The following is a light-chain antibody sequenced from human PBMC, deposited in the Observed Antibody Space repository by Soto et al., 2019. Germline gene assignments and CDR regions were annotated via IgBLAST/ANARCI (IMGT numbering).Light chain of an antibody. CDR1: QDISNS. V-gene: IGKV1-27*01. Sequence: DIQMTQSPSSLSASVGDRVTITCRASQDISNSLAWYQQKPGEVPKVLIYATSILQSGVPARFSGSGSETDFTLTISSLQPEDVATYSCQNYNSAPLTFGGGTKVEI. CDR2: ATS. CDR3: QNYNSAPLT. J-gene: IGKJ4*01.